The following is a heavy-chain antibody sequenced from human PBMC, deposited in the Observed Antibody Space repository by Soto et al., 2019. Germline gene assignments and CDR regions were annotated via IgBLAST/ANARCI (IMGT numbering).Heavy chain of an antibody. Sequence: SVKVSCKASGYTFTSYGISWVRQAPGQGLEWMGWISAYNGNTNYAQKLQGRVTMTTDTSTSTAYMELRSLRSDDTAVYYCARVPLISRGYCSGGSCYLDYWSQGTLVTVSS. CDR1: GYTFTSYG. CDR2: ISAYNGNT. V-gene: IGHV1-18*01. D-gene: IGHD2-15*01. J-gene: IGHJ4*02. CDR3: ARVPLISRGYCSGGSCYLDY.